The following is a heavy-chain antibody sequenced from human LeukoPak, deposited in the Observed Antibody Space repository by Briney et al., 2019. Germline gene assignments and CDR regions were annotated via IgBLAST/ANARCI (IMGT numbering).Heavy chain of an antibody. CDR3: ARQIVVVVSATGSSYYYYYMDV. Sequence: SETLSLTCPVSGGSISSYYWSWIRQPPGKGLEWIGYIYYSGSTNYNPSLKSRVTISVDTSKNQFSLQLSSLTAADTAVYYCARQIVVVVSATGSSYYYYYMDVWGKGTTVTVS. V-gene: IGHV4-59*01. CDR2: IYYSGST. D-gene: IGHD2-15*01. J-gene: IGHJ6*03. CDR1: GGSISSYY.